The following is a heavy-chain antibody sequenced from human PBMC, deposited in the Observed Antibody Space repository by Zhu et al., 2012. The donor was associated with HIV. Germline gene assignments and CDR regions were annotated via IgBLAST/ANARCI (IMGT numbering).Heavy chain of an antibody. CDR2: ISGSGGST. CDR3: AKDLAPNYGSGSPEYFQH. V-gene: IGHV3-23*01. D-gene: IGHD3-10*01. J-gene: IGHJ1*01. Sequence: EVQLLESGGGLVQPGGSLRLSCAASGFTFSSYAMSWVRQAPGKGLEWVSAISGSGGSTYYADSVKGRFTISRDNSKNTLYLQMNSLRAEDTAVYYCAKDLAPNYGSGSPEYFQHVGQGTLVTVSS. CDR1: GFTFSSYA.